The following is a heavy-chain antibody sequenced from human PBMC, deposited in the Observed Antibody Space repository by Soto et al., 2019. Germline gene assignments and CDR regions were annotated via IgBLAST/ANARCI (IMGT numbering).Heavy chain of an antibody. CDR1: GYTFTGYY. D-gene: IGHD2-2*01. Sequence: ASVKVSCKASGYTFTGYYMHWVRQAPGQGLEWMGWINPNSGGTNYAQKFQGWVTMTRDTSISTAYMELSRLRSDDTAVYYCARDGSAAMMEGDDYYYYMDVWGKGTTVTVSS. J-gene: IGHJ6*03. CDR2: INPNSGGT. V-gene: IGHV1-2*04. CDR3: ARDGSAAMMEGDDYYYYMDV.